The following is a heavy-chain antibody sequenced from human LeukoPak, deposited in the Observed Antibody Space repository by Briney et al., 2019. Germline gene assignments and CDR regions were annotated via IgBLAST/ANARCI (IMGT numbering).Heavy chain of an antibody. V-gene: IGHV3-74*01. CDR3: VRHNYGYDY. CDR2: ILNDGGST. D-gene: IGHD5-18*01. J-gene: IGHJ4*02. Sequence: PGGSLRLSCAASGFTFNTYWMHWVRQAPGEGPVWVAHILNDGGSTSYADSVKGRFIISRDNAKNTLSLQTNSLRAEDTAVYYCVRHNYGYDYWGQGTPVTVSS. CDR1: GFTFNTYW.